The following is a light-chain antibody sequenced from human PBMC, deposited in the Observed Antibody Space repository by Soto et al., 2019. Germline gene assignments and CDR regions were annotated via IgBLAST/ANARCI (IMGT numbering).Light chain of an antibody. CDR3: QVWYRSGYLPHVV. CDR1: DIGSES. J-gene: IGLJ2*01. V-gene: IGLV3-21*02. Sequence: SYELTQPHSVSVAPGQTARITCGGSDIGSESVHGYQQKPGQAPVLVVYDDSGRPSGIPERLSGSNSGNTATLTISRVEVGDEADYHWQVWYRSGYLPHVVFGGGTKLTVL. CDR2: DDS.